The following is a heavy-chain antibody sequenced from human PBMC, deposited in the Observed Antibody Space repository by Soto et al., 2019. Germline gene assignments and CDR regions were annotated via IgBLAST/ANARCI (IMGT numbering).Heavy chain of an antibody. Sequence: QVQLVQSGAEVKKPGASVTVSCKASGYTFTSYDINWVRQATGQGLEWMGWMNPNSGNTGYAQKFQGRVIITMNTPISTAYMDLSSLRSDDADGYLCAIKGKDIVATNRGQGTLVTVSS. CDR3: AIKGKDIVATN. CDR2: MNPNSGNT. V-gene: IGHV1-8*01. J-gene: IGHJ4*01. CDR1: GYTFTSYD. D-gene: IGHD5-12*01.